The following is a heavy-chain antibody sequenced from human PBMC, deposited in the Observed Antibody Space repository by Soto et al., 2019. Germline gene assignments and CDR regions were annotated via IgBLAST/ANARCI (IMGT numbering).Heavy chain of an antibody. CDR1: GGTFSSYA. CDR2: IIPIFGTA. D-gene: IGHD6-6*01. CDR3: ARGGRVHLPNPYGMDV. V-gene: IGHV1-69*01. Sequence: QVQLVQSGAEVKKPGSSVKVSCKASGGTFSSYAISWVRQAPGQGLEWMGGIIPIFGTANYAQKFQGRVTITADESTSTAYMELSSLRSEDTALYYCARGGRVHLPNPYGMDVWGQGTTVTVSS. J-gene: IGHJ6*02.